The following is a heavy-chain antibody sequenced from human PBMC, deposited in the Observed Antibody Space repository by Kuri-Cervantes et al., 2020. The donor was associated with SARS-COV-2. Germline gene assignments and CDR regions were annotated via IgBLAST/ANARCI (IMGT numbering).Heavy chain of an antibody. CDR3: ARPVDSSGYSRPDY. CDR1: GFTFSSYA. D-gene: IGHD3-22*01. CDR2: ISYDGSNK. J-gene: IGHJ4*02. Sequence: GESLKISCAASGFTFSSYAMHWVRQAPGKGLEWVAVISYDGSNKYYADSVKGRFTISRDNSKNTLYLQMNSLRAEDTAVYYCARPVDSSGYSRPDYWGQGTLVTVSS. V-gene: IGHV3-30-3*01.